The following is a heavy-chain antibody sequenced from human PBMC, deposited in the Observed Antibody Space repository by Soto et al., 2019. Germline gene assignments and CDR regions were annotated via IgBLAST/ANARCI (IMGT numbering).Heavy chain of an antibody. CDR2: ISSSSSTI. V-gene: IGHV3-48*01. D-gene: IGHD2-15*01. CDR1: GFTFSSYS. CDR3: AKDVDIVVVVAAPDAFDI. J-gene: IGHJ3*02. Sequence: GGSLRLSCASSGFTFSSYSMNWVRQAPGKGLEWVSYISSSSSTIYYADSVKGRFTISRDNSKNTLYLQMNSLRAEDTAVYYCAKDVDIVVVVAAPDAFDIWGQGTMVTVSS.